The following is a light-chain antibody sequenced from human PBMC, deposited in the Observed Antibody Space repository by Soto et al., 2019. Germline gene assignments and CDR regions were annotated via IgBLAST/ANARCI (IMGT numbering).Light chain of an antibody. CDR2: EVN. Sequence: QSALTQPASMSGSPGQSITISCTGTSSDIGGYNYVSWYQQHPDKAPKLMILEVNDRPSGVSNRFSGSKSGNTASLTISGLQAEDEADYYCTSYTSSSTLVFGGGTKLTVL. CDR1: SSDIGGYNY. J-gene: IGLJ2*01. V-gene: IGLV2-14*01. CDR3: TSYTSSSTLV.